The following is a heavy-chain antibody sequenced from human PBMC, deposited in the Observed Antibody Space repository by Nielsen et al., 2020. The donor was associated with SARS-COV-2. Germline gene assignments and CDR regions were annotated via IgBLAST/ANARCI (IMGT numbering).Heavy chain of an antibody. J-gene: IGHJ3*02. CDR1: GGSISSGSYY. CDR2: IYTSGST. CDR3: ARSGIVVPKGTAFDI. V-gene: IGHV4-61*02. Sequence: SETLSLTCTVSGGSISSGSYYWSWIRQPAGKGLEWIGRIYTSGSTNYNPSLKSRVTISVDTSKNQFPLKLSSVTAADTAVYYCARSGIVVPKGTAFDIWGQGTMVTVSS. D-gene: IGHD2-2*01.